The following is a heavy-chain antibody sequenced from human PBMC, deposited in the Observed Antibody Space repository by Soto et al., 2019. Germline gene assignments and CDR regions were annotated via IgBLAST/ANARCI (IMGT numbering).Heavy chain of an antibody. CDR1: RFTFSTYS. Sequence: EVQLVESGGDLVQPGGSLRLSCAASRFTFSTYSMHWVRQAPGKGLEWVSYISSSSTTIYYADSVKGRFTISRDNAKNSLYLQMNSLRDEDTGVYYCARDLTTGFYYGMDVWGQGTTVTVSS. V-gene: IGHV3-48*02. CDR2: ISSSSTTI. J-gene: IGHJ6*02. D-gene: IGHD3-3*01. CDR3: ARDLTTGFYYGMDV.